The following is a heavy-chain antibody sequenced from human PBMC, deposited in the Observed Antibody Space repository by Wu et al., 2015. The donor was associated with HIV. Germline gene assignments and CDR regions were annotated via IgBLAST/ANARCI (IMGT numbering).Heavy chain of an antibody. Sequence: QVQLLQSGAEVKKPGASVMVSCKASGYTFTDYYMYWVRQAPGQGLEWMGWINPNRGGTKYAQKFQGRVTMTRDTAVSTAYMELNSLRSDDTALYYCARLQSLSGFYSNADYWARERWSPSPQ. J-gene: IGHJ4*02. D-gene: IGHD3-22*01. CDR3: ARLQSLSGFYSNADY. V-gene: IGHV1-2*02. CDR1: GYTFTDYY. CDR2: INPNRGGT.